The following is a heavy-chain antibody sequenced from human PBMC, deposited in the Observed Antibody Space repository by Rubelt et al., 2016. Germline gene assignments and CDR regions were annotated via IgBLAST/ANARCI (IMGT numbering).Heavy chain of an antibody. CDR3: ARDRGYSGSYYDY. J-gene: IGHJ4*02. V-gene: IGHV3-30*14. Sequence: KGLEWVAVISYDGSNKYYADSVKGRFTISRDNSKNTLYLQMNSLRAEDTAVYYCARDRGYSGSYYDYWGQGTLVTVSS. CDR2: ISYDGSNK. D-gene: IGHD1-26*01.